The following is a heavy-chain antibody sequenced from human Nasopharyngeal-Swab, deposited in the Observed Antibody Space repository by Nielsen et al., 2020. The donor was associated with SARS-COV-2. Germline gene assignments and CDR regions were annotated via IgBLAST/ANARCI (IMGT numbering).Heavy chain of an antibody. CDR3: AKKTVGTYPFDY. J-gene: IGHJ4*02. CDR1: GFTSSTSS. D-gene: IGHD3-16*02. CDR2: LGTAGDT. V-gene: IGHV3-23*01. Sequence: GGSLRLSCIASGFTSSTSSLTWLRQPPGKGLQRVSTLGTAGDTYYADSVKGRFTISRDNSKNTLYLQMNSLRAEDTAVYYCAKKTVGTYPFDYWGQGTLVTLSS.